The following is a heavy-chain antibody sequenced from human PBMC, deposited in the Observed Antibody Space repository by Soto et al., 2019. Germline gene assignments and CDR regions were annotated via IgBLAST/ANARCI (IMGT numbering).Heavy chain of an antibody. CDR2: INSDGSST. CDR3: ARDFEY. V-gene: IGHV3-74*01. Sequence: VQLVESGGGLVQPGGSLRLSCEASGFTFSTFWMHWVRQAPGKGLVWVSRINSDGSSTYYADSVKGRVTISRDNAKNTLYLHLSSLRPEYTAVYYCARDFEYWGQGTLFTVSS. CDR1: GFTFSTFW. J-gene: IGHJ4*02.